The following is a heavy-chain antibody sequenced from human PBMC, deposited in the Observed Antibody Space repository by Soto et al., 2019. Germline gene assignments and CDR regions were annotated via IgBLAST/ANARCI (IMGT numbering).Heavy chain of an antibody. V-gene: IGHV1-69*01. J-gene: IGHJ5*02. CDR1: GGAFSSSG. D-gene: IGHD2-15*01. CDR3: ARPLDGYCSGGSCSYNWFDP. CDR2: IIPVFVTA. Sequence: QVQLVQSGAEVKKPGSSVKVSCKASGGAFSSSGITWVRQAPGQGLEWMGGIIPVFVTANYAQQFQGRLTITADESTNTAYMELSSLRSEDTAVYYCARPLDGYCSGGSCSYNWFDPWGQGTLVTVSS.